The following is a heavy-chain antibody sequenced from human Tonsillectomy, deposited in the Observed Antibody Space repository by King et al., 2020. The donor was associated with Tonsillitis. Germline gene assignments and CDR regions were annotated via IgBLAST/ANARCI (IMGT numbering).Heavy chain of an antibody. J-gene: IGHJ3*01. D-gene: IGHD2-15*01. Sequence: VQLVESGAEVREPGTSVKVFCKASGYSFSAFYIHWVRQAPGQGPEWMGWINPKSGDTGFAQKFQGKVTLTRDTSINTVYMEVNRLIFDDTAVYYCARGYRSSAFIVWGQGTMVTVSS. V-gene: IGHV1-2*02. CDR3: ARGYRSSAFIV. CDR1: GYSFSAFY. CDR2: INPKSGDT.